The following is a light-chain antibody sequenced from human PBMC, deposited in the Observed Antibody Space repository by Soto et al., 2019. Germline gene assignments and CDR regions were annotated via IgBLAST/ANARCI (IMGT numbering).Light chain of an antibody. CDR1: QSISNY. CDR3: QQSYSTSIT. Sequence: DIPTTQSPSSVSASVGDRVTIPCRASQSISNYLNWYQQKPGKAPNLLIYAASTLQSGVPSRFSGSGSGTDFTLTISSLQPEDFATYYCQQSYSTSITFGQGTRLEIK. CDR2: AAS. J-gene: IGKJ5*01. V-gene: IGKV1-39*01.